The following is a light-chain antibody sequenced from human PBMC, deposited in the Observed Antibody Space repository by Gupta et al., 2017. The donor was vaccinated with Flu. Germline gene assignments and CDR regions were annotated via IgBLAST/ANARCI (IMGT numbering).Light chain of an antibody. CDR1: QNINRL. CDR3: QQYSSDPIT. CDR2: MSS. J-gene: IGKJ5*01. Sequence: PSTLSASVGGRVTSTCRASQNINRLLAWYQRKPGKAPNLLIYMSSSLHSGVPSRFSGSGSGTEFTLTISSLQPEDAATYFCQQYSSDPITFGQGTRLE. V-gene: IGKV1-5*03.